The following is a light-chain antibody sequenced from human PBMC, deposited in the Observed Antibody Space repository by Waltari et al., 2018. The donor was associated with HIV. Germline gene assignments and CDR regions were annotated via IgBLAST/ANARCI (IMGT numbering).Light chain of an antibody. Sequence: DIQMTQSPSSLSASIGDRVTLTCRASQNISSYFNWYQQKPGKAPRFLIYAASSLQSGVPSTIIVSGSETGFTLTISSLRLEDFATYYCQQGFNTSLTFGGGTKVEIK. V-gene: IGKV1-39*01. CDR1: QNISSY. CDR3: QQGFNTSLT. J-gene: IGKJ4*01. CDR2: AAS.